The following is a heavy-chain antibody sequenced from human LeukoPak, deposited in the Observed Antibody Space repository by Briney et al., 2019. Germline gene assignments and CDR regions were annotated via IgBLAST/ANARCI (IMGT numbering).Heavy chain of an antibody. Sequence: PSETLSLTCTVSGGSINNYYWSWIRQPPGKGLEWIGYIYYSGSTNYNPSLKSRVTISVDTSKNQFSLKMSSLTAAGTAVYYCARHRGSGYPYFDYWGQGTLLTVSS. CDR2: IYYSGST. V-gene: IGHV4-59*01. D-gene: IGHD3-22*01. CDR3: ARHRGSGYPYFDY. CDR1: GGSINNYY. J-gene: IGHJ4*02.